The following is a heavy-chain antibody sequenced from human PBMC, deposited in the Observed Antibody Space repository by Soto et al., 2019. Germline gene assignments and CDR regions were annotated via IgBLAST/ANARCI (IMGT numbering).Heavy chain of an antibody. CDR3: ARGGATDFDY. J-gene: IGHJ4*02. V-gene: IGHV3-66*01. CDR2: IYSGGST. D-gene: IGHD1-26*01. Sequence: EVQLVESGGGLVQPGGSLRLSCAASGFPVSSDHMSWVRQAPGKGLEWVSLIYSGGSTNYPDSVEGRFTISRDNSKNTVHLQMNSLRAEDTAVYYCARGGATDFDYWGQGTLVTVST. CDR1: GFPVSSDH.